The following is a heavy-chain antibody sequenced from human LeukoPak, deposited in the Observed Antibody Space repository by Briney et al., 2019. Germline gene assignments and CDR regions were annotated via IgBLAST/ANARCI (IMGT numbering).Heavy chain of an antibody. CDR3: AKRMYYDILTGYDSHVY. CDR2: ISGSGGST. D-gene: IGHD3-9*01. CDR1: GFTFSSYA. Sequence: QPGGSLRLSCAASGFTFSSYAMSWVRQAPGKRLEWVSAISGSGGSTYYADSVKGRFTISRDNSKNTLYLQMNSLRAEDAAVYYCAKRMYYDILTGYDSHVYWGQGTLVTVSS. J-gene: IGHJ4*02. V-gene: IGHV3-23*01.